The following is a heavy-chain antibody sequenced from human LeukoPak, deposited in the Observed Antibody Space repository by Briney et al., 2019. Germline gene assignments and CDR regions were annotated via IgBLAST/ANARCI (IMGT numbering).Heavy chain of an antibody. V-gene: IGHV4-59*01. Sequence: SSETLSLTCTVSGGSISSYYWSWIRQPPGKGLEWIGYIYYSGSTNYNPSLKSRVTISVDTSKNQFSLKLSSVTAADTAVYYCARAHHDSSGYYYVRWFDPWGQGTLVTVSS. J-gene: IGHJ5*02. CDR3: ARAHHDSSGYYYVRWFDP. D-gene: IGHD3-22*01. CDR2: IYYSGST. CDR1: GGSISSYY.